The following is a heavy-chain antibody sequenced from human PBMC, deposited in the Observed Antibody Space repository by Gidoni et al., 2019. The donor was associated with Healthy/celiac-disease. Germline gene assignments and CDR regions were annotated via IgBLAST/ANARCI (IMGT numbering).Heavy chain of an antibody. CDR1: GFTFDDYA. Sequence: EVQLVESGGGLVQPGRSLRLSCAASGFTFDDYAMHWVRQAPGKGLEWVSGISWKSGSIGYADSVKGRFTISRDNAKNSLYLQMNRLRAEDTALYYCAKDAAVTTNWYFDLWGRGTLVTVSS. V-gene: IGHV3-9*01. J-gene: IGHJ2*01. CDR3: AKDAAVTTNWYFDL. D-gene: IGHD4-4*01. CDR2: ISWKSGSI.